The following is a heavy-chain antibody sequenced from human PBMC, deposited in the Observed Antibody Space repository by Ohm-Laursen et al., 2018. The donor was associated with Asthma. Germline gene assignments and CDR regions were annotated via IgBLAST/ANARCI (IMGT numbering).Heavy chain of an antibody. CDR3: AKDAHSRQLVVLDAFDI. J-gene: IGHJ3*02. Sequence: SLRLSCSASGFTFDDYAMHWVRQAPGKGLEWVSGISWNSGSIGYADSVKGRFTISRDNAKNSLYLQMNSLRAEDTALYYCAKDAHSRQLVVLDAFDIWGQGTMVTVSS. V-gene: IGHV3-9*01. CDR1: GFTFDDYA. D-gene: IGHD6-6*01. CDR2: ISWNSGSI.